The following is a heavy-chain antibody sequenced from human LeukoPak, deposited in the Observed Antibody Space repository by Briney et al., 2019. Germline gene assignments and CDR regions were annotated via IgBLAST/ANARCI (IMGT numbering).Heavy chain of an antibody. J-gene: IGHJ5*02. CDR3: ARFPRIATAGDVDP. CDR1: AYSFTSYW. Sequence: GESLQISCKGSAYSFTSYWIGWVRPMPGKAQEWMGIIYPGDSDTRYSPSFQGQVTISADKSISPAYLQRSSLNASDTAMYYCARFPRIATAGDVDPWGQGTLVTVSS. D-gene: IGHD6-13*01. CDR2: IYPGDSDT. V-gene: IGHV5-51*01.